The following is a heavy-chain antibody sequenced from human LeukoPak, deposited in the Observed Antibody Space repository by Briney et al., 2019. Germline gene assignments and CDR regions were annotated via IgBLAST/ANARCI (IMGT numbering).Heavy chain of an antibody. D-gene: IGHD6-13*01. V-gene: IGHV3-7*04. J-gene: IGHJ4*02. CDR3: ARATDPGIAAAGDY. Sequence: GGSLRLSCAASGFTFSSYGMHWVRQAPGKGLEWVANIKEDGSEKYYVDSVKGRFTISRDNAKNSLYLQMNSLRAEDTAVYYCARATDPGIAAAGDYWGQGTLVTVSS. CDR1: GFTFSSYG. CDR2: IKEDGSEK.